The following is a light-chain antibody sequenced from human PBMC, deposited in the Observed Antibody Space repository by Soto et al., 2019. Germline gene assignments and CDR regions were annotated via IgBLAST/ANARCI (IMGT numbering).Light chain of an antibody. CDR1: QGIRND. V-gene: IGKV1-17*01. CDR3: LEHNTYPRGT. J-gene: IGKJ1*01. Sequence: DIQMTQSPSSLSASVGDRVTITCRASQGIRNDLAWFQQKPGKAPKRLRYAASRLQSGVPSRFSGSGSGTEVAITISSLQPEDFGTYYCLEHNTYPRGTVGRGTVVDIK. CDR2: AAS.